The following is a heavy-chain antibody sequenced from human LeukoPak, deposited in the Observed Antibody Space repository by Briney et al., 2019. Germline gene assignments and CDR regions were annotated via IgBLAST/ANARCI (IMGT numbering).Heavy chain of an antibody. V-gene: IGHV3-66*02. CDR1: GFTVSSNY. D-gene: IGHD5-18*01. Sequence: PGGSLRLSCAASGFTVSSNYMSWVRQAPGKGLEWVSVIYSGGSTYYADSVKGRFTISRDNSKNTLYLQMNSLRAEDTAVYYCARVPYSYGSRQYYFDYWGQGTLVTVSS. CDR3: ARVPYSYGSRQYYFDY. CDR2: IYSGGST. J-gene: IGHJ4*02.